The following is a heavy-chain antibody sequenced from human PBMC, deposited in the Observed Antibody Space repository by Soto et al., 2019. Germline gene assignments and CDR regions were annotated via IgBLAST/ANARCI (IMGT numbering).Heavy chain of an antibody. Sequence: PSETLSLTCAVCGGSFSGYYWSWIRQPPGKGLEWIGEINHSGSTNYNPSLKSRVTISVDTSKNQFSLKLSSVTAADTAVYYCARSWISPAPGGWFDPWGQGTLVTVSS. D-gene: IGHD2-2*03. CDR2: INHSGST. J-gene: IGHJ5*02. CDR3: ARSWISPAPGGWFDP. CDR1: GGSFSGYY. V-gene: IGHV4-34*01.